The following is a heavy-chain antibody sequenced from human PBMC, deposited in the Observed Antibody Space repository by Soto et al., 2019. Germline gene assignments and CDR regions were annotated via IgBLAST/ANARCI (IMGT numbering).Heavy chain of an antibody. CDR1: GFTFSSYW. D-gene: IGHD2-2*01. J-gene: IGHJ4*02. CDR3: ATTCESASCYGSDY. V-gene: IGHV3-7*01. Sequence: EAQLVESGGGLVQVGGSLRLSCEASGFTFSSYWMSWVRQAPGKGLEWVATIRQDGSETHYLDSVKGRFTILRDNAKNMVSLQMNSLRGEDTALYYCATTCESASCYGSDYWGQGTLVTVFS. CDR2: IRQDGSET.